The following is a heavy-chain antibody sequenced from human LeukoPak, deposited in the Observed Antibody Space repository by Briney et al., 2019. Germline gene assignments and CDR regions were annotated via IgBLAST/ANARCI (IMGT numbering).Heavy chain of an antibody. Sequence: SETLSLTCTVFDDSLNNYYWNWIRQPPGKGLEWIGYIYYSGHTNYNPSLNSRVAISIDTSKNQFSLKLTSVTASDSAVYYCASSNWLRDANFDSWGQRTLVTVSS. CDR3: ASSNWLRDANFDS. D-gene: IGHD6-13*01. J-gene: IGHJ4*02. V-gene: IGHV4-59*08. CDR1: DDSLNNYY. CDR2: IYYSGHT.